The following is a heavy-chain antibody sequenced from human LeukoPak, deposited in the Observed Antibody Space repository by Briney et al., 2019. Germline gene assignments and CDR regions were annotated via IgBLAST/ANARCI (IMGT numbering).Heavy chain of an antibody. CDR2: IYTSGST. D-gene: IGHD3-3*01. Sequence: TSSETLSLTCTVSGGSMGSYYWNWIRQAAGKGLEWIGRIYTSGSTNYNPSLKSRVSMSVDTSKNQFFLNLSSVTAADTAVYYCAREWSGYYYFDYWGQGAPVTVSS. CDR3: AREWSGYYYFDY. J-gene: IGHJ4*02. V-gene: IGHV4-4*07. CDR1: GGSMGSYY.